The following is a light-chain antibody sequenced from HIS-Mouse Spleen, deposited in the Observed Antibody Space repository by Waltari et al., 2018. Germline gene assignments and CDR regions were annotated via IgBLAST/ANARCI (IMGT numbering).Light chain of an antibody. J-gene: IGKJ1*01. V-gene: IGKV3-15*01. Sequence: EIVMTQSPATLSGSPGERATLSCRASQSVSSNLAWYQQKPGQAPRRLIYGASTRATGIPARFSGSGSGTEFTLTISSMQSEDFAVYYCQQYNNWPRTFGQGTKVEIK. CDR3: QQYNNWPRT. CDR2: GAS. CDR1: QSVSSN.